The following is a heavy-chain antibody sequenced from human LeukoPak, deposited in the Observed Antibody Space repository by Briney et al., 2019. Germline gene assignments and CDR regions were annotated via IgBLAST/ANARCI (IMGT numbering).Heavy chain of an antibody. CDR2: IYTSGST. D-gene: IGHD6-6*01. Sequence: PSETLSLTCTVSGGSISSYYWSWIRQPAGKGLEWIGRIYTSGSTNYNPSLKSRVTISVDTSKNQFSLKLSSVTAADTAVYYCARGVYSSSVNWFDPWGQGTLVTVSS. CDR1: GGSISSYY. J-gene: IGHJ5*02. CDR3: ARGVYSSSVNWFDP. V-gene: IGHV4-4*07.